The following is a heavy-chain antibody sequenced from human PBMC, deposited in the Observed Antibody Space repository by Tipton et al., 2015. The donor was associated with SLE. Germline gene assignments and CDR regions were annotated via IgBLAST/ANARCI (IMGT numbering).Heavy chain of an antibody. D-gene: IGHD3-22*01. CDR2: IYYSGST. CDR3: ARDSFQHYYDLAFDI. J-gene: IGHJ3*02. V-gene: IGHV4-31*03. CDR1: GGSISSSSYY. Sequence: TLSLTCTVSGGSISSSSYYWGWIRQPPGKGLEWIGYIYYSGSTYYNPSLKSRVTISVDTSKNQFSLKLSSVTAADTAVYYCARDSFQHYYDLAFDIWGQGTMVTVSS.